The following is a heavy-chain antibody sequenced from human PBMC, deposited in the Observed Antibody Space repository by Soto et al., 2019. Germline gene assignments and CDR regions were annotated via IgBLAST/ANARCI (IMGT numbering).Heavy chain of an antibody. CDR2: IYYTGST. Sequence: QVPLQESGPGLVKPSETLSLTCTVSSGSVSSPDQYWSWIRQSPGKGLEWIGFIYYTGSTDYNPSLKRXVAXSXGMSKSQISLHLSSVPAADTAGYYCATGRDAYKTGYWGQGTLVSVSS. D-gene: IGHD2-15*01. J-gene: IGHJ4*02. V-gene: IGHV4-61*08. CDR1: SGSVSSPDQY. CDR3: ATGRDAYKTGY.